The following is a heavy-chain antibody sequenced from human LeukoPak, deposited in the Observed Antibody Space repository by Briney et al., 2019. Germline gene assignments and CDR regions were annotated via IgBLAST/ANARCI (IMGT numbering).Heavy chain of an antibody. Sequence: GGLVQPGRSLRLSCAASGFTFDDYAMHWVRQAPGKGLEWVSGISWNSGSMDYADSVKGRFTISRDNAKNSLYLQMNSLRAEDTALYYCAKDMARPGWDILVGDYYYGMDVWGQGTTVTVSS. D-gene: IGHD1-26*01. J-gene: IGHJ6*02. CDR1: GFTFDDYA. CDR2: ISWNSGSM. V-gene: IGHV3-9*01. CDR3: AKDMARPGWDILVGDYYYGMDV.